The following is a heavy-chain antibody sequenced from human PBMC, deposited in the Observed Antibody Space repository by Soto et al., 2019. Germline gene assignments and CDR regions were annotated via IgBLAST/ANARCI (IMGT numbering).Heavy chain of an antibody. CDR3: ARDRGMATIHRHSDAFDI. CDR2: ISAYNGNT. J-gene: IGHJ3*02. D-gene: IGHD5-12*01. V-gene: IGHV1-18*01. Sequence: QVQLVQSGAEVKKPGASVKVSCKASGYTFTSYGISWVRQAPGQGLEWMGWISAYNGNTNYAQKLQGRVTMTTDTPTSTASMELRSLRSDDTAVYYCARDRGMATIHRHSDAFDIWGQGTMVTVSS. CDR1: GYTFTSYG.